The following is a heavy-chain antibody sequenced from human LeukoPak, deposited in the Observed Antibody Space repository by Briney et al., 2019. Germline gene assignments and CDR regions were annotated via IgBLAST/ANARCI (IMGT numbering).Heavy chain of an antibody. Sequence: SETLSLTCTVSGGSISSYYWSWIRQPPGKGLEWIGYIYYSGSTNYNPSLKSRVTISVDTSKNQFSLKLSSVTAADTAVYYCARGGSRALYGSGSHLSYWGQGTLVTVSS. CDR2: IYYSGST. J-gene: IGHJ4*02. CDR3: ARGGSRALYGSGSHLSY. D-gene: IGHD3-10*01. CDR1: GGSISSYY. V-gene: IGHV4-59*12.